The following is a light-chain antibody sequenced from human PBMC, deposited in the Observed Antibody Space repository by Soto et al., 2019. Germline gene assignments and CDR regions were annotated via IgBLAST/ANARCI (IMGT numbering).Light chain of an antibody. Sequence: LLPPSPATLSLSPGESATLSCRARQRFGTSIAWYQLKSGQAPRLLIYEASNRATGIPARFSGSGSGTDFTLSISSLEPEDFGVYYCQQRSNRPYTFGQGTKLEIK. CDR2: EAS. CDR3: QQRSNRPYT. CDR1: QRFGTS. V-gene: IGKV3-11*01. J-gene: IGKJ2*01.